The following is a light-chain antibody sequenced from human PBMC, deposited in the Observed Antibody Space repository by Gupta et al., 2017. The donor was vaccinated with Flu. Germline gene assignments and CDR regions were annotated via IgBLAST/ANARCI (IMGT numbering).Light chain of an antibody. V-gene: IGLV2-23*02. CDR1: SSDVGTYNL. J-gene: IGLJ3*02. Sequence: TSSDVGTYNLVSWYQQHPGKAPKLMIYEVSKGPSGVSNRFSGSKSGNTASLTISGLQAEDEADYYCCAYAGSNTWVFGGGTKLTVL. CDR2: EVS. CDR3: CAYAGSNTWV.